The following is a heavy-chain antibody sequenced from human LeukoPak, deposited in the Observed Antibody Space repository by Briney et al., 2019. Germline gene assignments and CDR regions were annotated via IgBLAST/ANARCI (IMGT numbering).Heavy chain of an antibody. CDR3: ATGGLGYCSGGSCPTSWFGP. J-gene: IGHJ5*02. CDR1: GYTFNSYY. CDR2: INPSGGNT. D-gene: IGHD2-15*01. Sequence: ASVKVSCKASGYTFNSYYMHWVRQAPGRGLEWVGIINPSGGNTSYAQKFQGSVTMTRDTTTSTVYMEVSSLRSEDTAVYYCATGGLGYCSGGSCPTSWFGPWGQGTLVTVSS. V-gene: IGHV1-46*02.